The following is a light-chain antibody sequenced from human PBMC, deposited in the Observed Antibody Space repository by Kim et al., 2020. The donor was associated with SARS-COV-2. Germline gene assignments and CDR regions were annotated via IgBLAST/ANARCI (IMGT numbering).Light chain of an antibody. CDR1: QDISNY. V-gene: IGKV1-33*01. Sequence: SVGDRVTITCQASQDISNYLNWYQQKPGKAPKLLIYDASNLETGVPSRFSGSGSGTDFTFTISSLQPEDIATYYCQQYDNLPPFSFGPGTKVDIK. CDR3: QQYDNLPPFS. CDR2: DAS. J-gene: IGKJ3*01.